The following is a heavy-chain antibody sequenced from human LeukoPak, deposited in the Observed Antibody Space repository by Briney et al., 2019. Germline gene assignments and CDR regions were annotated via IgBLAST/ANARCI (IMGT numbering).Heavy chain of an antibody. D-gene: IGHD4-17*01. CDR3: ASRLLANDYGKD. Sequence: GGSLRLSCAASGFTFSSYSMNWVRQAPGKGLVWVSRINSDGSSTSYADSVKGRFTISRDNAKNTLYLQMNSLRAEDTAVYYCASRLLANDYGKDWGQGTLVTVSS. CDR2: INSDGSST. CDR1: GFTFSSYS. V-gene: IGHV3-74*01. J-gene: IGHJ4*02.